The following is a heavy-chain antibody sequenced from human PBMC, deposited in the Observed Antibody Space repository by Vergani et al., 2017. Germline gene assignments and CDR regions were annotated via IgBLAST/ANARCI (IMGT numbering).Heavy chain of an antibody. CDR1: GFTFSSYG. J-gene: IGHJ4*02. CDR3: AKDWDTANYFDY. Sequence: QVQLVESGGGVVQPGRSLRLSCAASGFTFSSYGMHWVRQAPGKGLEWVAVIWYDGSNTYYADSVKGRFTISRDNSKNTLYLQMNSLRAEDTAVYYCAKDWDTANYFDYWGQGTLVTVSS. V-gene: IGHV3-33*06. D-gene: IGHD5-18*01. CDR2: IWYDGSNT.